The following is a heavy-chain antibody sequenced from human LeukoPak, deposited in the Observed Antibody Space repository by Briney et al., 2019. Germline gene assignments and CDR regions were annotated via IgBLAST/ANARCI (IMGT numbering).Heavy chain of an antibody. J-gene: IGHJ4*02. CDR2: VGISSGNT. CDR1: GFTFSDYS. CDR3: ARDTKYAFDN. Sequence: GGSLRLSCAASGFTFSDYSMNWIRQAPGKGLEWISYVGISSGNTKYADSVKGRFTISGDKARNSLYLQMNSLRVEDTAVYYCARDTKYAFDNWGQGTLVTVSS. D-gene: IGHD2-2*01. V-gene: IGHV3-11*06.